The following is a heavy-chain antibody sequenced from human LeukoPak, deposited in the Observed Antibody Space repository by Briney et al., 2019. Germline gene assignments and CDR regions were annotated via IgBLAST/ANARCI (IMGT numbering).Heavy chain of an antibody. CDR1: GFTFSFYS. CDR3: VRDQGGSSSH. J-gene: IGHJ4*02. D-gene: IGHD6-6*01. V-gene: IGHV3-48*01. Sequence: GGSLRLSCAASGFTFSFYSMNWVRQAPGKGLEWVSYISSFGGTINYADSVKGRFTISRDNAKNSLYLQMNSLRVDDTAVYYCVRDQGGSSSHWGQGTLVTVSS. CDR2: ISSFGGTI.